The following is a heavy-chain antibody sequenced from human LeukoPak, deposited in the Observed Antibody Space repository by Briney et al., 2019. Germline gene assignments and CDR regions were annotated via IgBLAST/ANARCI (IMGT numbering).Heavy chain of an antibody. CDR2: ISAYNGNT. V-gene: IGHV1-18*01. J-gene: IGHJ6*02. CDR3: ARDLYYYGSGSYPYGMDV. Sequence: ASVKDSCKASGYTFTSYGISWVRQAPGQGLEWMGWISAYNGNTNYAQKLQGRVTMTTDTSTSTAYMELRSLRSDDTAVYYCARDLYYYGSGSYPYGMDVWGQGTTVTVSS. D-gene: IGHD3-10*01. CDR1: GYTFTSYG.